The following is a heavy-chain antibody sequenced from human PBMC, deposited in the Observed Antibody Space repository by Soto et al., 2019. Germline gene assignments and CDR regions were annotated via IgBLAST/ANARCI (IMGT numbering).Heavy chain of an antibody. D-gene: IGHD1-26*01. CDR3: ARHGSGSYYYFDY. V-gene: IGHV4-59*08. Sequence: SETLSLTCTVSGGSISSYYWSWIRQPPGKGLEWIGYIYYSGSPNYNPSLKSRVTISVDTSKNQFSLKLGSVTAADTAVYYCARHGSGSYYYFDYWGQGTLVTVSS. CDR1: GGSISSYY. J-gene: IGHJ4*02. CDR2: IYYSGSP.